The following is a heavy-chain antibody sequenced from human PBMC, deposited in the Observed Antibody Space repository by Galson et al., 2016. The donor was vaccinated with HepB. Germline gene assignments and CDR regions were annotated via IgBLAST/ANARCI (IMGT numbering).Heavy chain of an antibody. CDR3: AKGLGELLSPQYFGMDV. J-gene: IGHJ6*02. Sequence: SLRLSCAASGFTFNNYAMSWVRQAPGKGLTWISSISGSGASIYYAKSVRRRFTISRDNSKSTLYLQMESLRAEDKAVYYCAKGLGELLSPQYFGMDVWGLGTTVTVS. CDR2: ISGSGASI. V-gene: IGHV3-23*01. CDR1: GFTFNNYA. D-gene: IGHD3-10*01.